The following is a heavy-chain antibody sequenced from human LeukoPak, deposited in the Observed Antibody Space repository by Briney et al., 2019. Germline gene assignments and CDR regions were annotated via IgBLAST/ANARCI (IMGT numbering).Heavy chain of an antibody. CDR1: GFTFSNAW. V-gene: IGHV3-15*01. D-gene: IGHD3-3*01. J-gene: IGHJ4*02. CDR3: TTDYDFWSGYLYYFDY. CDR2: IKSKTDGGTT. Sequence: GGSLRLSCAASGFTFSNAWMSWVRQAPGKGLEWVGRIKSKTDGGTTDYAAPVKGRFTISRDDSKNTLYLQMNSLKTEDTAVYCCTTDYDFWSGYLYYFDYWGQGTLVTVSS.